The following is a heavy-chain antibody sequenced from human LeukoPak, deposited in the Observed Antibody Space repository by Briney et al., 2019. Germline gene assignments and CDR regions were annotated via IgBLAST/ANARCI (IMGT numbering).Heavy chain of an antibody. CDR2: INHSGST. CDR3: ARGGERRGYSYGNYFDY. J-gene: IGHJ4*02. CDR1: GGSFSGYY. V-gene: IGHV4-34*01. Sequence: PSETLSLTCAVYGGSFSGYYWSWIRQPPGKGLEWIGEINHSGSTNYNPSLKSRVTISVDKSKNQFSLKLSSVTAADTAVYYCARGGERRGYSYGNYFDYWGQGTLVTVSS. D-gene: IGHD5-18*01.